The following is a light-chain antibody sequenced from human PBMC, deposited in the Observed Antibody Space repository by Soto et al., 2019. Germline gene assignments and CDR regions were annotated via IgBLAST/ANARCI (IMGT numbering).Light chain of an antibody. V-gene: IGKV2-28*01. CDR3: MQALQTPLT. J-gene: IGKJ5*01. Sequence: EIVLTQSPLSLPFTPLYPASISFMSIQSLLHSSGYNYVDWYLQKPGQSPQLLIYLVSNRASGVPDRFSGSGSGTDFTLKISRVEAEDVGLYYCMQALQTPLTFGQGTRLEIK. CDR2: LVS. CDR1: QSLLHSSGYNY.